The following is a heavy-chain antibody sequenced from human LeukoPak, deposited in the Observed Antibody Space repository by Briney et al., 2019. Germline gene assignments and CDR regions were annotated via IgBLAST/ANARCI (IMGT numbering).Heavy chain of an antibody. CDR1: GFTSGTSW. CDR3: ARGLSRREYFDH. CDR2: INQDGSAQ. J-gene: IGHJ1*01. Sequence: GGSLRLSCAASGFTSGTSWMSWVRQAPGKGLEWVANINQDGSAQYYVDSVKGRFTISRDNAKSSLYLQMNSLRAEDTAVYYCARGLSRREYFDHWGQGTLVTV. D-gene: IGHD2-2*01. V-gene: IGHV3-7*04.